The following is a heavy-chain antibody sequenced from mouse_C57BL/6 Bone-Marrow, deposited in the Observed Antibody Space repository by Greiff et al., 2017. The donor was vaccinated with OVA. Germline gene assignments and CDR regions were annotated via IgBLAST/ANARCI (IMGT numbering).Heavy chain of an antibody. CDR3: TPAEQATDFGY. J-gene: IGHJ2*01. D-gene: IGHD3-2*02. CDR1: GFNITDDY. V-gene: IGHV14-4*01. Sequence: EVQLQESGAELVRPGASVKLSCTASGFNITDDYMHWVKQRPEQGLEWIGWIDPENGDTEYASKFQGKATITAAKSSNTAYLQLSSLTSEDSAVYYCTPAEQATDFGYWGQGTTLTGTS. CDR2: IDPENGDT.